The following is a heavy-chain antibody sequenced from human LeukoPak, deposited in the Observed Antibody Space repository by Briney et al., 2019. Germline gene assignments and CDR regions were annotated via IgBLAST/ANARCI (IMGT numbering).Heavy chain of an antibody. CDR2: ISSSGSYI. Sequence: GGSLRLSCAASGFTFSSYSMNWVRQAPGKGLEWVSTISSSGSYIYYADSVKGRFTISRDNAKNSLYLQMNSLTAEDTAVYYCARDQGGSLPAATDYWGQGTLVTVSS. D-gene: IGHD2-2*01. J-gene: IGHJ4*02. V-gene: IGHV3-21*01. CDR1: GFTFSSYS. CDR3: ARDQGGSLPAATDY.